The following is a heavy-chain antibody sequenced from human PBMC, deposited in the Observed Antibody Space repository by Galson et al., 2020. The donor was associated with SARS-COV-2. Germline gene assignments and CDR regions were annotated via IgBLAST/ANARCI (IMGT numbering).Heavy chain of an antibody. CDR3: AKGATTYYDFWSGYYYMDV. CDR1: GFTFSSYA. J-gene: IGHJ6*03. CDR2: ISGSGGST. D-gene: IGHD3-3*01. Sequence: GGSLILSCAASGFTFSSYAMSWVRQAPGKGLEWVSAISGSGGSTYYADSVKGRFTISRDNSKNTLYLQMNSLRAEDTAVYYCAKGATTYYDFWSGYYYMDVWGKGTTVTVSS. V-gene: IGHV3-23*01.